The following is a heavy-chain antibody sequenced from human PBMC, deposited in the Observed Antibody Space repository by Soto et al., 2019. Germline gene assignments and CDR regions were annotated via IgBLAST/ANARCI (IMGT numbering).Heavy chain of an antibody. V-gene: IGHV1-3*01. J-gene: IGHJ3*02. CDR2: INAGNGNT. D-gene: IGHD3-3*01. CDR1: GETFTSYA. Sequence: ASVKASSKAPGETFTSYAMHWPRPAPGQRLEWMGWINAGNGNTKYSQKFQGRVTITRDTSASTAYMELSSLRSEDTAVYYFARKWVVRFLEWSNAFDSRGHGTMVTFSS. CDR3: ARKWVVRFLEWSNAFDS.